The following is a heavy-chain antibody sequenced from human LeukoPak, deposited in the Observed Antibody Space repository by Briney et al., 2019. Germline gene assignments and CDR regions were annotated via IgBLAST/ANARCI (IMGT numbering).Heavy chain of an antibody. J-gene: IGHJ4*02. CDR2: INRSGSRT. CDR3: MIRGGGDY. CDR1: GFIFGNYD. Sequence: GGFLRLSCLASGFIFGNYDLHWVRQAPGKRPEFISSINRSGSRTYYADSVKGRFTISRDNSKNTLFLQMSGLRLEDTSVYYCMIRGGGDYWGQGTLVSVSS. D-gene: IGHD3-16*01. V-gene: IGHV3-64D*06.